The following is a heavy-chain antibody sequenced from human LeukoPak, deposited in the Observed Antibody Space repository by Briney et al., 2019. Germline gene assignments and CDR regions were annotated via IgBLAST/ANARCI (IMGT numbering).Heavy chain of an antibody. V-gene: IGHV3-30*03. J-gene: IGHJ4*02. CDR2: ISNDGTNK. Sequence: GGSLRLSCAASGFSFSDYGMHWVRQAPGKGLECVALISNDGTNKFYVDPVKGRFTISRDNSQNTPYLQMDSLTTEDTAVYYCARDWARGNSYYVDYWGQGTLVTVSS. D-gene: IGHD4-23*01. CDR1: GFSFSDYG. CDR3: ARDWARGNSYYVDY.